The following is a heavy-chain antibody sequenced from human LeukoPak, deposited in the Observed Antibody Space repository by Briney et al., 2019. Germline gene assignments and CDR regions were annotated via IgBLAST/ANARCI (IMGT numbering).Heavy chain of an antibody. Sequence: GGALRLSCAVSGITLSNYGMSSGCQAPGKGLEWVAGISGSGGGTHYADSVKGGFTISRDNSRNTLFLQINSLRAEDTAVYFCAKRGVVIRVFLVGFHKEANYFDSWGQGALVTVPS. D-gene: IGHD3-10*01. J-gene: IGHJ4*02. CDR2: ISGSGGGT. CDR1: GITLSNYG. V-gene: IGHV3-23*01. CDR3: AKRGVVIRVFLVGFHKEANYFDS.